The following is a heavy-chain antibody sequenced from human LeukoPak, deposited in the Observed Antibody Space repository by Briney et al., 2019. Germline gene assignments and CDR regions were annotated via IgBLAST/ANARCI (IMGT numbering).Heavy chain of an antibody. D-gene: IGHD3-16*01. J-gene: IGHJ4*01. CDR3: AKDPRAMGRYFFDD. V-gene: IGHV3-23*01. CDR1: GFTFNAYA. Sequence: GGSLRLSCVGSGFTFNAYAMSWVRQRPGKGPEWVSMISSSDDATDYAESVKDRLSISRDNAKKTLYLQINDPRGDDTAIYYCAKDPRAMGRYFFDDWGQGSLVIVSS. CDR2: ISSSDDAT.